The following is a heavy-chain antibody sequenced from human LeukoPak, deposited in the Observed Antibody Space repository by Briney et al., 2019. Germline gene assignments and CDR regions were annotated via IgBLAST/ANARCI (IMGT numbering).Heavy chain of an antibody. CDR3: ATPYTTSSIAY. J-gene: IGHJ4*02. D-gene: IGHD6-6*01. Sequence: GESLKISCKGPGYSFNTYWIGWVRQMPGKGLEWMGIIYPGDSDTRYSPSFQGQVTISADKSISTAYLQWSSLKASDTAMYYCATPYTTSSIAYWGQGTLVTVSS. V-gene: IGHV5-51*01. CDR2: IYPGDSDT. CDR1: GYSFNTYW.